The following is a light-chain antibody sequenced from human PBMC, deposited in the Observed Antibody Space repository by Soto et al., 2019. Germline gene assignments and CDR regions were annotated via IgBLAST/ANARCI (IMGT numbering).Light chain of an antibody. V-gene: IGLV2-18*02. CDR2: EVS. CDR1: SSDVGSYNR. Sequence: QSVLTQPPSVSGSPGQSVTISCTGTSSDVGSYNRVSWYQQPPGTAPKLMIYEVSNRPSGVPDRFSGSKSGNTASLTLSGLQAEDEADYYCSPQKRSSIYIFRTGAKVTVL. CDR3: SPQKRSSIYI. J-gene: IGLJ1*01.